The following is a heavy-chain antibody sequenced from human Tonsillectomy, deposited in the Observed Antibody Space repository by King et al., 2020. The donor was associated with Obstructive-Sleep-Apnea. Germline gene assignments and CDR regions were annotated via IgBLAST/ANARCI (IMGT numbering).Heavy chain of an antibody. V-gene: IGHV3-9*01. J-gene: IGHJ4*02. CDR2: VSWNSGSI. CDR3: AKDLSSGWYSPQDY. Sequence: VQLVESGGGLVHPGRSLRLSCAASGFTFDDYAMHWVRQVPGKGLEWVSGVSWNSGSIGYAGSVRGRFTISRDNAKNSLYLQMNRLRAEDTALYFCAKDLSSGWYSPQDYWGQGTLVTVSS. D-gene: IGHD6-19*01. CDR1: GFTFDDYA.